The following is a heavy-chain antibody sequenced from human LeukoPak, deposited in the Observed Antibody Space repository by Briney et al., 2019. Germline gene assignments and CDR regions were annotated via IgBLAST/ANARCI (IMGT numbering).Heavy chain of an antibody. Sequence: SVKVSCKASGGTFSSYAISWVRPAPGQGLEWMGRIIPILGIANYAQKFQGRVTITADKSTSTAYMELSSLRSEDTAVYYCATAYSGSYYSSDYWGQGTLVTVSS. D-gene: IGHD1-26*01. CDR2: IIPILGIA. CDR3: ATAYSGSYYSSDY. J-gene: IGHJ4*02. V-gene: IGHV1-69*04. CDR1: GGTFSSYA.